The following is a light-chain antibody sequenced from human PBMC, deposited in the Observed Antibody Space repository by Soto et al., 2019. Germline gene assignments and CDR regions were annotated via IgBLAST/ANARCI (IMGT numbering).Light chain of an antibody. CDR2: AAS. Sequence: DIQMTQSPSSLSASVGDRVTITCRASQSISNYLNWYQQKPGKAPNLLIYAASGLRSGVPSRFSGSGSGTDFTLTISSLQPEDFAAYYCQQSYNTPITFGQGTRLEIK. J-gene: IGKJ5*01. CDR1: QSISNY. V-gene: IGKV1-39*01. CDR3: QQSYNTPIT.